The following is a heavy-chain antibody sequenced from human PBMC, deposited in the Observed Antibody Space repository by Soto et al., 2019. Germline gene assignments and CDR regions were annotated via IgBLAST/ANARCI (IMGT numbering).Heavy chain of an antibody. J-gene: IGHJ4*02. Sequence: ASVKVSCKVPGYTLTELSIHWLRQAPGKGLAWMGKFDPEDGETVYAQKFQGRVTMTEDTSTDTAYMELSSLRSEDTTVYYGGPSHYRITVFEVVVDFGHWGQVSLVTV. CDR2: FDPEDGET. D-gene: IGHD3-3*01. CDR3: GPSHYRITVFEVVVDFGH. V-gene: IGHV1-24*01. CDR1: GYTLTELS.